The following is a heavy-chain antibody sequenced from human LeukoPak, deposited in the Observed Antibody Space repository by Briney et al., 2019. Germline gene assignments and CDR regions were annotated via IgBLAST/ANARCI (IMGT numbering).Heavy chain of an antibody. CDR3: AKDMVRRVIYAFDI. V-gene: IGHV3-9*01. CDR2: INWNSGII. CDR1: GFTFVDYA. Sequence: PGGSLRLSCAASGFTFVDYAVHGVRQAPGKGLGGVGGINWNSGIIGYADSVQARFTISRDNAKNSLHLQMNSLRAEDTALYYCAKDMVRRVIYAFDIWGQGTMVTVSS. D-gene: IGHD3-10*01. J-gene: IGHJ3*02.